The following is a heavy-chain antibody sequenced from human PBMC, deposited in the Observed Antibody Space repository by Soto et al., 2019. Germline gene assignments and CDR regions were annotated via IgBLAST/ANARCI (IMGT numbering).Heavy chain of an antibody. CDR1: GGTFSSYA. V-gene: IGHV1-69*13. CDR3: ASSQPGKCGGDCYYDY. CDR2: IIPIFGTA. D-gene: IGHD2-21*02. J-gene: IGHJ4*02. Sequence: ASVKVSCKASGGTFSSYAISWVRQAPGQGLEWMGGIIPIFGTANYAQKFQGRVTITADESTSTAYMELSSLRSEDTAVYYCASSQPGKCGGDCYYDYWGQGTLVTVPS.